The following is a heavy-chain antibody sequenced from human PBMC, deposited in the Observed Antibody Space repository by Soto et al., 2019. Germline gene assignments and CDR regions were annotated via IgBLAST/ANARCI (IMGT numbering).Heavy chain of an antibody. CDR2: ISAHNGNT. V-gene: IGHV1-18*01. CDR3: AGCYYGSGNDRALLCA. D-gene: IGHD3-10*01. J-gene: IGHJ5*02. CDR1: GYTFTSYG. Sequence: QVQLVQSGAEVKKPGASVKVSCKASGYTFTSYGISWVRQAPGQGLEWMGWISAHNGNTNYAQKLQGRVTMTTDTCTDAADKGLRSLRSNHTAVYYGAGCYYGSGNDRALLCAWGQGTLVTVSS.